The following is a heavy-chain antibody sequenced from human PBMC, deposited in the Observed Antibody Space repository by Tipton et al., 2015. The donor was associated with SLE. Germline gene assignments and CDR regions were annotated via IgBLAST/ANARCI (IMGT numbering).Heavy chain of an antibody. J-gene: IGHJ4*02. CDR2: VYYTGST. D-gene: IGHD6-25*01. V-gene: IGHV4-59*11. Sequence: LRLSCTVSGGSISSHFWSWIRQPPGKGLEYIGYVYYTGSTNYNPSLKSRVTISLDTSNNQFSLKLSSVTAADTAVYYCARAAATSPFDYWGQGTLVTVSS. CDR1: GGSISSHF. CDR3: ARAAATSPFDY.